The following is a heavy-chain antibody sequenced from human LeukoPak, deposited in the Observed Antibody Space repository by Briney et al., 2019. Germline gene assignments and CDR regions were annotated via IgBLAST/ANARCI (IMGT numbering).Heavy chain of an antibody. CDR2: IYYSGST. V-gene: IGHV4-39*07. Sequence: SETLSLTCTVSGGSISSSSYYCGWIRQPPGKGLGWIGSIYYSGSTNYNPSLKSRVTISVDTSKNQFSLKLSSVTAADTAVYYCARGYYYDSSGYFQHWGQGTLVTVST. CDR1: GGSISSSSYY. J-gene: IGHJ1*01. CDR3: ARGYYYDSSGYFQH. D-gene: IGHD3-22*01.